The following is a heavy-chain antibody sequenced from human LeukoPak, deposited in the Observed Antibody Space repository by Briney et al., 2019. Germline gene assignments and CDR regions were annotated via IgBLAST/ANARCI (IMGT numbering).Heavy chain of an antibody. CDR1: GFIFSSYG. Sequence: GGSLRLSCAASGFIFSSYGMHWVRQAPGKGLEWVAVIWYDGSNKYYADSVKGRFTISRDNSKNTLYLQMNSLRAEDTALYYCARDLHYYVAMDVWGQGTTVTVSS. D-gene: IGHD3-10*02. J-gene: IGHJ6*02. V-gene: IGHV3-33*01. CDR3: ARDLHYYVAMDV. CDR2: IWYDGSNK.